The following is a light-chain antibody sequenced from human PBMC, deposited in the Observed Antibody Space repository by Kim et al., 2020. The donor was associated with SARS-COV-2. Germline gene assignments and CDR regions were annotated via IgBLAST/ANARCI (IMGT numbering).Light chain of an antibody. V-gene: IGKV3-11*01. J-gene: IGKJ4*01. CDR3: QQRSKWPPT. Sequence: EIVLTQSPATLSLSPGERATLSCRASQSISNSLAWYQQKPGQAPRLLIYDASNRATGIPARFSGSGSGTDFTLTISSLEPEEFAVYYCQQRSKWPPTFGGGTKVDIK. CDR1: QSISNS. CDR2: DAS.